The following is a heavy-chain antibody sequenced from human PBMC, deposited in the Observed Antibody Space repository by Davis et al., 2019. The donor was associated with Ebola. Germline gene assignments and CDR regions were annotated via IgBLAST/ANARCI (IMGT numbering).Heavy chain of an antibody. J-gene: IGHJ3*02. D-gene: IGHD3-22*01. V-gene: IGHV3-20*04. Sequence: GGSLRLSCAASGFTFDDYGMSWVRQAPGKGLEWVSGINWNGGSTGYADSVKGRFTISRDNSKNTLYLQMNSLRAEDTAVYYCARQWLLEYAFDIWGQGTMVTVSS. CDR1: GFTFDDYG. CDR3: ARQWLLEYAFDI. CDR2: INWNGGST.